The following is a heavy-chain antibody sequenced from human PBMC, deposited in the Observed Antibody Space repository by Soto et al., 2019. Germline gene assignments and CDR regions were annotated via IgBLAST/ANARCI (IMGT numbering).Heavy chain of an antibody. J-gene: IGHJ4*02. CDR2: IYPGDSDT. CDR1: GYKFTNYW. CDR3: ASSVVVPSTMNYFDY. V-gene: IGHV5-51*01. Sequence: GESLKISCKGSGYKFTNYWIGWVRQMPGKGLEWMGIIYPGDSDTRYSPSFQGQVTISADKSISTAYLQWSSLKASDTAMYYCASSVVVPSTMNYFDYWGQGSLVTVSS. D-gene: IGHD2-15*01.